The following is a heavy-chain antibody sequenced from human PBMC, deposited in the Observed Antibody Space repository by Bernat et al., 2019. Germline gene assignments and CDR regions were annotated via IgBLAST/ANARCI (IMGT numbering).Heavy chain of an antibody. Sequence: EVQLLESGGGLVQPGGSLRLSCAASGFTFSSYAMSWVRQAPGKGLEWVSAISGSGGSTYYADSVKGRFTISRDNSKNTLYLQMNSLRAEDTAVYYCAKSLGYCSGGSCYDFPDTYYFDYWGQGTLVTVFS. CDR1: GFTFSSYA. CDR2: ISGSGGST. J-gene: IGHJ4*02. CDR3: AKSLGYCSGGSCYDFPDTYYFDY. D-gene: IGHD2-15*01. V-gene: IGHV3-23*01.